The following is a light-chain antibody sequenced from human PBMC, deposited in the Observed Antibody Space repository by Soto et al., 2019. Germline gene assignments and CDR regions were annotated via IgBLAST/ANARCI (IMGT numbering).Light chain of an antibody. CDR1: SSNIGKNA. CDR2: YDD. CDR3: AAWDDSLNGPV. V-gene: IGLV1-36*01. Sequence: HSVLTQPPSVSEAPRQRVTISCSGSSSNIGKNAVNWYQQLPGKAPKLLIYYDDLVPSGVSDRFSGSKSGTSASLAISGLQSEDEADYYCAAWDDSLNGPVFGGGTKVTVL. J-gene: IGLJ2*01.